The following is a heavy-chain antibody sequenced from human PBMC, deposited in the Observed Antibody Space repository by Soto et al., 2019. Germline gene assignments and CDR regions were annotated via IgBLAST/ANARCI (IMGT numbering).Heavy chain of an antibody. CDR2: IDYDGVNK. CDR3: AKHGEDYDILTGLRSKVTDY. J-gene: IGHJ4*02. Sequence: LRLSCAASGFTFYNYSMNWVRQAPGKGLEWVSTIDYDGVNKHYADSVKGRFTISRDNSKNTLYLQMNSLRAEDTAVYYCAKHGEDYDILTGLRSKVTDYWGQGTLVTVSS. V-gene: IGHV3-23*01. CDR1: GFTFYNYS. D-gene: IGHD3-9*01.